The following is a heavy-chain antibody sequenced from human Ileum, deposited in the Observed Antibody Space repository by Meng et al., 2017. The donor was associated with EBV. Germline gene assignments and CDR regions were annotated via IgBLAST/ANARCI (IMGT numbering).Heavy chain of an antibody. CDR2: IKSKTDGGAS. CDR1: GGSISSGAFS. CDR3: TTDSAGVGSITPGDY. J-gene: IGHJ4*02. D-gene: IGHD1-26*01. Sequence: LQLQEAGSGLGKPSQTLSLTCAVSGGSISSGAFSWRSIRQPPGKRLEWVGRIKSKTDGGASNYAAPVKGRVSISRDDSKNTLYLQMNSLRTEDTAVYYCTTDSAGVGSITPGDYWGQGTLVTVSS. V-gene: IGHV3-15*01.